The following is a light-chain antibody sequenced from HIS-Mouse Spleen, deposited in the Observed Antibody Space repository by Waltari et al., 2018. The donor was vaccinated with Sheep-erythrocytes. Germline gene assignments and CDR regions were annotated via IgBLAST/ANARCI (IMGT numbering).Light chain of an antibody. Sequence: QSVLTQPPSASGTPGQRVTISCSGSSSNIGSNYVYWYQTLPGTAPKLLIYRNNQRPSGVPDRFSGSKSGTSASLAISGLRSEDEADYYCAAWDDSLSGNWVFGGGTKLTVL. J-gene: IGLJ3*02. V-gene: IGLV1-47*01. CDR1: SSNIGSNY. CDR2: RNN. CDR3: AAWDDSLSGNWV.